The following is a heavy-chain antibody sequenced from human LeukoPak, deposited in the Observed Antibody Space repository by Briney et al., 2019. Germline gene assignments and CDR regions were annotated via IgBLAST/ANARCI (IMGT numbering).Heavy chain of an antibody. CDR2: IYISGST. CDR3: ARDGQTGSYSSGWHGGFDY. CDR1: GDSISSYY. J-gene: IGHJ4*02. Sequence: SETLSLTCTVSGDSISSYYWSRIRQPAGKGLEWIGRIYISGSTNYNPSLKSRVTMSVDTSKNQFSLKLSSVTAADTAVYYCARDGQTGSYSSGWHGGFDYWGQGTLVTVSS. D-gene: IGHD6-19*01. V-gene: IGHV4-4*07.